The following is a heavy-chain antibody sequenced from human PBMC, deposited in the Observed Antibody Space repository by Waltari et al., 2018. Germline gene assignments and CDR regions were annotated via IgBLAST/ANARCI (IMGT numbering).Heavy chain of an antibody. D-gene: IGHD6-19*01. CDR1: GGSISSSSYY. Sequence: QLQLQESGPGLVKPSETLSLTCTVSGGSISSSSYYWGWIRQPPGKGLEWVSYISSSSSTIYYADSVKGRFTISRDNAKNSLYLQMNSLRAEDMAVYYCARIDGSGWYGSWGQGTLVTVSS. CDR2: ISSSSSTI. J-gene: IGHJ4*02. CDR3: ARIDGSGWYGS. V-gene: IGHV3-11*04.